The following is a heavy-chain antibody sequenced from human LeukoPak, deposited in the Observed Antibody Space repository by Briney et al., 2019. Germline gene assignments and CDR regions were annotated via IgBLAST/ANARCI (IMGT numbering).Heavy chain of an antibody. CDR1: GFTFSSYA. D-gene: IGHD4-17*01. CDR2: ISYDGSNK. Sequence: GRSLRLSCAASGFTFSSYAMHWVRQAPGKGLEWVAVISYDGSNKYYADSVKGRFTISRDNSKNTLYLQMNSLRAEDTALYYCARLSTTVTMSADYFDSWGQGTLVTVSS. V-gene: IGHV3-30-3*01. J-gene: IGHJ4*02. CDR3: ARLSTTVTMSADYFDS.